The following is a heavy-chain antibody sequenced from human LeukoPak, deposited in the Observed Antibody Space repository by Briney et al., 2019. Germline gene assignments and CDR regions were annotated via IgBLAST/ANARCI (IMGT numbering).Heavy chain of an antibody. D-gene: IGHD5-18*01. V-gene: IGHV3-7*05. Sequence: GSLRLSCATSGFTFSSYWMSWVRQAPGKGLKWVANIKQDGSVKYYVDSVKGRFTISRDNAMNSLYLQMNSLRAEDTAVYYCARDTAMVTSVDYYGMDVWGQGTTVTVSS. CDR1: GFTFSSYW. CDR2: IKQDGSVK. J-gene: IGHJ6*02. CDR3: ARDTAMVTSVDYYGMDV.